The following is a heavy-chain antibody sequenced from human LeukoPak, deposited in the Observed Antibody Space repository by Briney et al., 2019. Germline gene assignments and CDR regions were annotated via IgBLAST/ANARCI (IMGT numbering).Heavy chain of an antibody. CDR3: SKWGDYDVLTGYYDSDF. CDR2: ILGSGRSA. Sequence: PAASLRLSCAASGFTFNNYAMSWVRQAPGEGLEWVSAILGSGRSAYYADSVKGRFTISRDNSKNSLFLQMNSLRVEDTALYYCSKWGDYDVLTGYYDSDFWGQGTLVTVSA. J-gene: IGHJ4*02. D-gene: IGHD3-9*01. V-gene: IGHV3-23*01. CDR1: GFTFNNYA.